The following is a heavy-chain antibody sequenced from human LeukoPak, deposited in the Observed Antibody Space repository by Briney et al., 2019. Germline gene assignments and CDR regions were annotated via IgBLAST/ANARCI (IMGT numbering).Heavy chain of an antibody. J-gene: IGHJ4*02. CDR3: ATLGLLRGAGFNLATHFDF. Sequence: PSETLSLTRSVSGGSISTYYWAWIRQPPGKGLEMIGYVHYTGSTFYNSSLKSRVIISADTSQNQFSLSLTSVTAADTAVYYCATLGLLRGAGFNLATHFDFWGQGTLVTVSS. D-gene: IGHD1-26*01. CDR2: VHYTGST. CDR1: GGSISTYY. V-gene: IGHV4-59*04.